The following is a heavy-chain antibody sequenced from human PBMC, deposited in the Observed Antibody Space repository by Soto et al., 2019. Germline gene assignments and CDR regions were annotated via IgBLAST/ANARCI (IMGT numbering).Heavy chain of an antibody. CDR1: GFTFSSYG. D-gene: IGHD3-3*01. V-gene: IGHV3-30*18. J-gene: IGHJ4*02. Sequence: QVQLVESGGGVVQPGRSLRLSCAASGFTFSSYGMHWVRQAPGKGLEWVAVISYDGSNKYYADSVKGRFTISRDNSKNTLYLQMNSLRAEDTAVCYCAKDLDLYYFDYWGQGTLVTVSS. CDR2: ISYDGSNK. CDR3: AKDLDLYYFDY.